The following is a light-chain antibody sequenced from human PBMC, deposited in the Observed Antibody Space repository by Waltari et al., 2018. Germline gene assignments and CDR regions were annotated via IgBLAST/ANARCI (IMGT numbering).Light chain of an antibody. J-gene: IGKJ1*01. CDR2: EAS. CDR1: QSVSRF. Sequence: EIVLTQSPGTLSLPPGERATLSCRASQSVSRFLAWYQQKPGQAPRLLIYEASSRATDIPDRFSGSGSGTDFSLTIIRLEPEDFVVYYCQKYGTLPATFGQGTKVEIK. V-gene: IGKV3-20*01. CDR3: QKYGTLPAT.